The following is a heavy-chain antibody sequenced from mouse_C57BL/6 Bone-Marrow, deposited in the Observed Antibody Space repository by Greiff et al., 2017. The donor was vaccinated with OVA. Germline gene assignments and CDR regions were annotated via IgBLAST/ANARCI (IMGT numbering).Heavy chain of an antibody. CDR1: GYTFTSYW. V-gene: IGHV1-61*01. CDR2: IYPSDSET. D-gene: IGHD1-1*01. CDR3: ARSDYYGSSRFAY. J-gene: IGHJ3*01. Sequence: VKLQQPGAELVRPGSSVKLSCKASGYTFTSYWMDWVKQRPGQGLEWIGNIYPSDSETHYNQKFKDKATLTVDKSSSTAYMQLSSLTSEDSAVYYCARSDYYGSSRFAYWGQGTLVTVSA.